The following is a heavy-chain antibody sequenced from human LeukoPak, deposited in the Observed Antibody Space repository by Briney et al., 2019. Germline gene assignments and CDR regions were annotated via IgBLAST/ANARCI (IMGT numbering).Heavy chain of an antibody. CDR3: ARQAVAGGHFDY. D-gene: IGHD6-19*01. CDR2: IFHSGST. Sequence: CILNIFHSGSTYYNPSLKSRVTISVDTTKNHFSLKLTSVTAADTAVYYCARQAVAGGHFDYWGQGTLVTVSS. V-gene: IGHV4-38-2*01. J-gene: IGHJ4*02.